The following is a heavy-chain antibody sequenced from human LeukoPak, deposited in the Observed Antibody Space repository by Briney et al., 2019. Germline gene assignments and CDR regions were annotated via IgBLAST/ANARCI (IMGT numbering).Heavy chain of an antibody. V-gene: IGHV3-30-3*01. Sequence: SCKVSGYTLTELSMHWVRQAPGKGLEWVAVISYDGSNKYYADSVKGRFTISRDNSKNTLYLQMNSLRAEDTAVYYCARGYSSGWYDAFDIWGQGTMVTVSS. D-gene: IGHD6-19*01. CDR3: ARGYSSGWYDAFDI. CDR2: ISYDGSNK. CDR1: GYTLTELS. J-gene: IGHJ3*02.